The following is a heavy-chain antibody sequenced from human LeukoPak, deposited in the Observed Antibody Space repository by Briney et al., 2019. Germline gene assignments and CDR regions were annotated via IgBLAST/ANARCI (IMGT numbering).Heavy chain of an antibody. V-gene: IGHV3-20*04. CDR2: INWNGGST. CDR3: AKVPSGGPPDF. J-gene: IGHJ4*02. CDR1: GFTFSSYW. Sequence: GGSLRLSCAASGFTFSSYWMSWVRQAPGKGLEWVSGINWNGGSTGYADSVKGRFTISRDNAKNSVFLQMNSLRPEDTALYYCAKVPSGGPPDFWGQGTLVTVSS. D-gene: IGHD3-10*01.